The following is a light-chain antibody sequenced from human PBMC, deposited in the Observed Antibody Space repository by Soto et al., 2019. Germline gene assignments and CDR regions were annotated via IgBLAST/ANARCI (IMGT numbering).Light chain of an antibody. V-gene: IGLV2-14*01. CDR3: TSYTSSSTYV. CDR1: SSDVGGYNL. J-gene: IGLJ1*01. CDR2: EVS. Sequence: QSALTQPASVSGSPGQSITISCTGTSSDVGGYNLVSWYQQHPGKAPKFIIYEVSNRPSGVSNRFSGSKSGNTASLTISGLQAEDEADYYCTSYTSSSTYVFGTGTKLTVL.